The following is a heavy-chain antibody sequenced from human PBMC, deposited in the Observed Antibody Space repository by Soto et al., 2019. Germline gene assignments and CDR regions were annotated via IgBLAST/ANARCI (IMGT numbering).Heavy chain of an antibody. CDR2: IIPILGIA. CDR3: ARTYYYGSGSGTSFDY. D-gene: IGHD3-10*01. Sequence: QVQLVQSGAEVKKPGSSVKVSCKASGGTFSSSTISWVRQAPGQGLEWMGRIIPILGIANYAEKFQGRDTINAEKSTSTAYMELSSLRSEDTAGDYGARTYYYGSGSGTSFDYWGQGTLVTVSS. CDR1: GGTFSSST. J-gene: IGHJ4*02. V-gene: IGHV1-69*02.